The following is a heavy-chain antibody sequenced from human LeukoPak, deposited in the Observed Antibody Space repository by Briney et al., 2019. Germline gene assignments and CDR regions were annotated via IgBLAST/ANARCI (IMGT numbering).Heavy chain of an antibody. D-gene: IGHD4-17*01. CDR1: GFTFSNAW. J-gene: IGHJ6*02. CDR2: ISSSSSYI. V-gene: IGHV3-21*01. Sequence: GGSLRLSCAASGFTFSNAWMNWVRQAPGKGLEWVSSISSSSSYIYYADSVKGRFTISRDNAKNSLYLQMNSLRAEDTAVYYCARAVGDYGDYVWYYYYGMDVWGQGTTVTVSS. CDR3: ARAVGDYGDYVWYYYYGMDV.